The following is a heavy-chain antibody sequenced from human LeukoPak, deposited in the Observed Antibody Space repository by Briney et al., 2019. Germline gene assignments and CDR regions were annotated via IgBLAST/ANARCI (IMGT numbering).Heavy chain of an antibody. V-gene: IGHV3-30-3*01. CDR3: ARDSGERRSGPFDY. J-gene: IGHJ4*02. D-gene: IGHD3-3*01. CDR1: GFTFSSYA. CDR2: ISYDGSNK. Sequence: GGSLRLSCAASGFTFSSYAMHWVRQAPGKGLEWVAVISYDGSNKYYADSVKGRFTISRDNSKNTLYLQMNSLRAEDTAVYYCARDSGERRSGPFDYWGQGTLVTVSS.